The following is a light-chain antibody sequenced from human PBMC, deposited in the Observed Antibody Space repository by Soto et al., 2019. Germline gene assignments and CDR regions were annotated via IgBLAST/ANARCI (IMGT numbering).Light chain of an antibody. CDR3: QQYDDLPLT. Sequence: DIQMTQSPSSLSASVGDRATITCQASQDIKQYLNWYQQKPGKAPKLLIYDSSNLETVVPSRFSGTRSGTDFTLTISSLQPEDIATYYCQQYDDLPLTFGGGTKVEIK. CDR1: QDIKQY. V-gene: IGKV1-33*01. J-gene: IGKJ4*01. CDR2: DSS.